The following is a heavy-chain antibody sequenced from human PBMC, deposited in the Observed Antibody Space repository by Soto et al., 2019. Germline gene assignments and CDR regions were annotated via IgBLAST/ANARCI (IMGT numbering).Heavy chain of an antibody. CDR3: ARDYYGSGSSAPLYY. CDR2: IWYDGSNK. D-gene: IGHD3-10*01. V-gene: IGHV3-33*01. CDR1: GFTFSSYG. J-gene: IGHJ4*02. Sequence: GGSLRLSCAASGFTFSSYGMHWVRQAPGKGLEWVAVIWYDGSNKYYADSVKGRFTISRDNSKNTLYLQMNSLRAEDTAVYCWARDYYGSGSSAPLYYWGQGTLVTVSS.